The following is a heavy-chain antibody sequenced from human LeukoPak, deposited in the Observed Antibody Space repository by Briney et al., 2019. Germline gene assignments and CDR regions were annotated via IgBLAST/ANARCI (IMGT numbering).Heavy chain of an antibody. CDR1: GFTFRSYT. CDR2: ISDDGSNK. V-gene: IGHV3-30-3*01. Sequence: PGGSLRLSCAACGFTFRSYTMDWVRQAPGKGLEWVAFISDDGSNKNYADSVKGRFTISRDNSKNTLYLQMNSPRAEDTAVYYCAREQTDDMDVWGQGATVSVSS. CDR3: AREQTDDMDV. J-gene: IGHJ6*02.